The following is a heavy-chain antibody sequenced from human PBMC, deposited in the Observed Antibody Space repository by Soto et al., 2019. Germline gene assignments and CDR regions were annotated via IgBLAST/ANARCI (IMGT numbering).Heavy chain of an antibody. Sequence: QVQLVQSGTEVKKPGSSVTVSCKASGGPYSKYSISWVRQAPGQGLEWVGRIIPIFDTTNYAQKFQGRATIPANKSKSTVNIDLSSLRSEDTAVYYCARRLLGDEYASDGLDNWGQGTLVTVSS. CDR1: GGPYSKYS. CDR3: ARRLLGDEYASDGLDN. V-gene: IGHV1-69*08. D-gene: IGHD2-8*01. J-gene: IGHJ4*02. CDR2: IIPIFDTT.